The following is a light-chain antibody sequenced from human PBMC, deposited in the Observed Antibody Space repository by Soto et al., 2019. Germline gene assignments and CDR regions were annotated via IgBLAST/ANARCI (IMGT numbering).Light chain of an antibody. J-gene: IGKJ1*01. CDR1: QSLLYSNGYNY. CDR3: MQAVQTPWT. CDR2: LGS. Sequence: DILMTQSPLSLPVTPGEPASISCRSSQSLLYSNGYNYLDWYLQKPGQSPQLLIYLGSNRASGVPDRFSGSGSGTDFTLKISRVEAEDVGIYYCMQAVQTPWTFGQGTKVEIK. V-gene: IGKV2-28*01.